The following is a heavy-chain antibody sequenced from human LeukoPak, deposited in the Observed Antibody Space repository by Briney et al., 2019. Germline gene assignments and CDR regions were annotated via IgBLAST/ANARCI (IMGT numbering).Heavy chain of an antibody. D-gene: IGHD3-10*01. CDR3: ASLNMVRGVIGVATFDY. J-gene: IGHJ4*02. CDR1: GGSISSSSYY. Sequence: SETLSLTCTVSGGSISSSSYYWGWIRQPPGKGLEWIGSIYYSGSTYYNPSLKSRVTISVDTSKNQFSLKLSSVTAADAAVYYCASLNMVRGVIGVATFDYWGQGTLVTVSS. V-gene: IGHV4-39*01. CDR2: IYYSGST.